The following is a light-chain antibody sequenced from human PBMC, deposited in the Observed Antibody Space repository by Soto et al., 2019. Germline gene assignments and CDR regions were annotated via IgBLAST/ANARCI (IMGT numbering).Light chain of an antibody. J-gene: IGKJ1*01. CDR2: DAS. CDR3: QQRSKWRT. Sequence: EIALTQSPGTLSLSPGERAALSCRASQSLSSSQLAWYQQKPGQAPRLLIHDASSRATGISDRFTGSGSGTDFTLTISSLQPQDFAVYYCQQRSKWRTFGQGTKVDIK. CDR1: QSLSSSQ. V-gene: IGKV3D-20*02.